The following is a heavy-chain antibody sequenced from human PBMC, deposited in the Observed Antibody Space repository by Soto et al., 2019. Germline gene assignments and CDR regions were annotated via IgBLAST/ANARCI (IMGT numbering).Heavy chain of an antibody. V-gene: IGHV3-21*01. CDR1: GFSFSSYN. J-gene: IGHJ6*02. D-gene: IGHD2-2*01. CDR2: IRTTSSYI. Sequence: EVQLVESGGGLVKPGGSLRLYCAASGFSFSSYNMNWVRQTPGKGLGWVASIRTTSSYIHYADSVKGRFTISRDNAKNSLYLQRDSLRAEDTAVNYCARVLAAAMNNYCYAMDVWGQGTTVTVSS. CDR3: ARVLAAAMNNYCYAMDV.